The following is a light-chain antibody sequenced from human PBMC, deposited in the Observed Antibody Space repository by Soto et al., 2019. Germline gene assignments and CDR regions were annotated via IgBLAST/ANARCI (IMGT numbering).Light chain of an antibody. Sequence: DIVLTQSPGTLSLSPGERATLSCRASQSVSSKYLAWYQQKPGQPPRVLIYGTSIRATGIPERFSGGGSGTDFTLTITRVESEDFAVYYCQQYGSSLFTFGPGTKVDFK. CDR1: QSVSSKY. V-gene: IGKV3-20*01. J-gene: IGKJ3*01. CDR2: GTS. CDR3: QQYGSSLFT.